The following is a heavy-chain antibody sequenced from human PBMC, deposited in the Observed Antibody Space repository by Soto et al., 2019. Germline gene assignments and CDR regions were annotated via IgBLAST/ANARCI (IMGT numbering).Heavy chain of an antibody. V-gene: IGHV3-64*02. J-gene: IGHJ3*02. Sequence: PGGSLRLSCAASGFTFSIYAMHWVRQAPGKGLEYVSAISSNGGSTYYADSVKGRFTISRDNSKNTLYLQMGSLRAEDMAVYYCARGSEYYDSSGYYFDAFDIWGQGTMVTV. D-gene: IGHD3-22*01. CDR2: ISSNGGST. CDR1: GFTFSIYA. CDR3: ARGSEYYDSSGYYFDAFDI.